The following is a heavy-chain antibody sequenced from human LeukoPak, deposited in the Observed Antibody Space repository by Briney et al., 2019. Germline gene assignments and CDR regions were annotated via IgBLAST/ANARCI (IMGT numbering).Heavy chain of an antibody. CDR1: GGSITRSPYY. J-gene: IGHJ4*02. D-gene: IGHD4-17*01. V-gene: IGHV4-39*07. CDR2: IFHTGTA. CDR3: ARTTDFGDYPY. Sequence: SETLSLTCTVSGGSITRSPYYWGWIRQPPGEGLEWIGNIFHTGTAFSNPSLKSRVTMSVDTSKNQFSLRLSSVTAADTAVYFCARTTDFGDYPYWGQGTLVTVSS.